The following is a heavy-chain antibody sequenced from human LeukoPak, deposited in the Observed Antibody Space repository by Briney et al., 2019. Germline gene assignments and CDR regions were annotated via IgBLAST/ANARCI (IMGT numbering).Heavy chain of an antibody. D-gene: IGHD1-26*01. CDR3: ARELTQSGSYYGDFDY. CDR2: INPNSGGT. Sequence: ASVKASCKASGYTFTGYYMHWVRQAPGQGLEWMGWINPNSGGTNYAQKFQGRVIMTRDTSISTAYMELSRLRSDDTAVYYCARELTQSGSYYGDFDYWGQGTLVTVSS. J-gene: IGHJ4*02. CDR1: GYTFTGYY. V-gene: IGHV1-2*02.